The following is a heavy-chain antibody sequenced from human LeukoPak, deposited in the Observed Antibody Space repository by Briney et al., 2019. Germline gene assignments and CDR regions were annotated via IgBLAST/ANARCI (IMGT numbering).Heavy chain of an antibody. CDR1: GFTFDDYA. Sequence: GGSLRLSCAASGFTFDDYAMHWVRQAPGKGLEWVSGISWNSGSIGYADSVKGRFTISRDSAKNSLYLQMNSLRAEDTALYYCAKAYSSGWFDYFDYWGQGTLVTVSS. J-gene: IGHJ4*02. V-gene: IGHV3-9*01. D-gene: IGHD6-19*01. CDR3: AKAYSSGWFDYFDY. CDR2: ISWNSGSI.